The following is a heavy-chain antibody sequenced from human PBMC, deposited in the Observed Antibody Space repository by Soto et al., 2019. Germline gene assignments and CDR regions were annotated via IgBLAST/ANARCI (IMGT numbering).Heavy chain of an antibody. J-gene: IGHJ4*02. V-gene: IGHV3-21*01. D-gene: IGHD2-21*02. CDR2: ITSTSTYI. CDR1: GFTFSSYT. Sequence: EVQLVESGGGLVRPGGSLRLSCAASGFTFSSYTMHWVRQAPGKGLEWVSSITSTSTYIYYTDSLKGRFTISRDNANNSLFLQMTNLGPGDTAVYYCARDGARDRGDKGCDYWGQGTVVTVSS. CDR3: ARDGARDRGDKGCDY.